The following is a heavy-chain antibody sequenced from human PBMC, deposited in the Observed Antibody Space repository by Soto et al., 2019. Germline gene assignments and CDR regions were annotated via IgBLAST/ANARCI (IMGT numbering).Heavy chain of an antibody. Sequence: PSETLSLTCTVSGGSISSYYWSWIRQPPGKGLEWIGYIYYSGSTNYNPSLKSRVTISVDTSKNQFSLKLSSVTAADTAVYYCAGTKGYYDILTGYYFKARFDYWGQGTLVTVSS. CDR1: GGSISSYY. V-gene: IGHV4-59*08. CDR2: IYYSGST. D-gene: IGHD3-9*01. CDR3: AGTKGYYDILTGYYFKARFDY. J-gene: IGHJ4*02.